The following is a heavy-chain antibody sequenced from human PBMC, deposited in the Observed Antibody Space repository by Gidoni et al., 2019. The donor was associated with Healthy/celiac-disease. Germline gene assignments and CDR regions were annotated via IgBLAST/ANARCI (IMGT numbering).Heavy chain of an antibody. CDR2: IYSGGST. CDR3: ARGRAGWDY. CDR1: GFTVSSNY. Sequence: EVQLVESGGGLVQPGGSLSLFCVASGFTVSSNYMSWVRQAPGKGLEWVSVIYSGGSTYYADSVKGRFTITRDNSKNTLYLQMNSLRAEDTAVYYCARGRAGWDYWGQGTLVTVSS. V-gene: IGHV3-66*01. D-gene: IGHD6-19*01. J-gene: IGHJ4*02.